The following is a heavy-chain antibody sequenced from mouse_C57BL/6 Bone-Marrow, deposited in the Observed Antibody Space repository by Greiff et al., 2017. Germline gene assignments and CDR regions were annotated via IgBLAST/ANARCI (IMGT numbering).Heavy chain of an antibody. CDR2: IYPGSGST. V-gene: IGHV1-55*01. Sequence: QVQLQQPGAELVKPGASVKMSCKASGYTFTSYWITWVKQRPGQGLAWIGDIYPGSGSTNYNEKFKSKATLTVDTSSSTAYMQRSSLKSEDSAVYDSAPMISYYFDYWGQGTTLTVSS. D-gene: IGHD2-3*01. J-gene: IGHJ2*01. CDR1: GYTFTSYW. CDR3: APMISYYFDY.